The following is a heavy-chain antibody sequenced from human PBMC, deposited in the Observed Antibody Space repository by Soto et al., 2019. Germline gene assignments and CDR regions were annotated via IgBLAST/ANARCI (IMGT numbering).Heavy chain of an antibody. CDR2: MNPGSGKT. J-gene: IGHJ5*02. CDR1: GYTFINFD. CDR3: ARMASAGTLNWFDP. D-gene: IGHD6-13*01. Sequence: ASVKVFCKASGYTFINFDISWVRQAAGQGLEWLGWMNPGSGKTGYASKFQGRVAMTRDASTGTSHLELSSLTSDDTAVYYCARMASAGTLNWFDPWGQGTLVTVSS. V-gene: IGHV1-8*02.